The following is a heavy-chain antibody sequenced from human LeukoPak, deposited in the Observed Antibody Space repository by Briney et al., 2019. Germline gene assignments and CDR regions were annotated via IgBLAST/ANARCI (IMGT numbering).Heavy chain of an antibody. Sequence: GGSLRLSCAASGITVSNNYMSWVRQAPGKGLDWVSVMYVGGRTFYADSVQGRFTISRDNSKNTLYLQMNSLRAEDTAVYYCAKAKFSGRYLFDYWGQGTLVTVSS. CDR3: AKAKFSGRYLFDY. J-gene: IGHJ4*02. CDR1: GITVSNNY. V-gene: IGHV3-53*01. CDR2: MYVGGRT. D-gene: IGHD6-19*01.